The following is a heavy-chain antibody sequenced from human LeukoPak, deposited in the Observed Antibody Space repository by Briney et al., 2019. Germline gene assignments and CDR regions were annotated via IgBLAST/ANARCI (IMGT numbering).Heavy chain of an antibody. CDR1: GGSVSSGSYY. V-gene: IGHV4-61*01. CDR3: ARDRSGSYLAYYGMDV. Sequence: SETLSLTCTVSGGSVSSGSYYWSWIRQPPGKGLEWIGYIYYSGSTYYNPSLKSRVTISVDTSKNQFSLKLSSVTAADTAVYYCARDRSGSYLAYYGMDVWGQGTTVTVSS. J-gene: IGHJ6*02. D-gene: IGHD3-10*01. CDR2: IYYSGST.